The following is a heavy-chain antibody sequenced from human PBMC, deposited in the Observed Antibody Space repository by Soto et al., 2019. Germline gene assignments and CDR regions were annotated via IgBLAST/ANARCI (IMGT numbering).Heavy chain of an antibody. CDR1: GFTFSSYA. Sequence: GGSLRLSCAASGFTFSSYAMSWVRQAPGKGWEWVSAISGSGGSTYYADSVKGRFTISRDNSKNTLYLQMNSLRAEDTAVYYCAKDLDYYYDSSGFNWFDPWGQGTLVTVSS. CDR2: ISGSGGST. J-gene: IGHJ5*02. CDR3: AKDLDYYYDSSGFNWFDP. D-gene: IGHD3-22*01. V-gene: IGHV3-23*01.